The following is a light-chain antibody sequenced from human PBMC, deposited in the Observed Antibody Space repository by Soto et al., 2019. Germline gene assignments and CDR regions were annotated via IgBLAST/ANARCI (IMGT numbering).Light chain of an antibody. CDR1: QGISKY. V-gene: IGKV1-17*03. CDR2: DAS. J-gene: IGKJ1*01. Sequence: DIQMTQSPSAKSASVGDRVTITCRASQGISKYLAWFQQKPGKVPKRLIYDASSLQSGVPARFSGSGSGTEFTLTLSSLQPEDFGTYYCLQHTSYPWTFGQGTKVEIK. CDR3: LQHTSYPWT.